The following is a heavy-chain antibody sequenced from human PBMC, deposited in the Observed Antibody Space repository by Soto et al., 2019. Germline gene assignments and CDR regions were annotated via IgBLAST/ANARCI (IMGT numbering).Heavy chain of an antibody. CDR2: IYPGDSDT. CDR3: ASILPFGSDYYYGMDV. Sequence: GESLKISCKVSGYSFTSYWIGWVRQMPGKGLEWMGIIYPGDSDTRYSPSFQGQVTISADKSISTAYLQWSSLKASDTAMYYCASILPFGSDYYYGMDVWGQGTTVTVSS. CDR1: GYSFTSYW. V-gene: IGHV5-51*01. J-gene: IGHJ6*02. D-gene: IGHD2-15*01.